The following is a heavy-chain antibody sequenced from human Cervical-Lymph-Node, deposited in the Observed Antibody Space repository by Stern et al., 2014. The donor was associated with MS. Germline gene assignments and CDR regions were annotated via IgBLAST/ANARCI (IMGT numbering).Heavy chain of an antibody. V-gene: IGHV7-4-1*02. CDR3: ARLFPGITGTPGFGWFDP. J-gene: IGHJ5*02. D-gene: IGHD1-7*01. CDR1: GYTFTSYA. Sequence: QVQLVQSGSELKKPGASVKVSCKASGYTFTSYAMNWVRQAPGQGLELMGWINTNTVNPTYSQGFTRRFVFSLYSYVITAYLQISSLKAEDTAVYYCARLFPGITGTPGFGWFDPWGQGTLVTVSS. CDR2: INTNTVNP.